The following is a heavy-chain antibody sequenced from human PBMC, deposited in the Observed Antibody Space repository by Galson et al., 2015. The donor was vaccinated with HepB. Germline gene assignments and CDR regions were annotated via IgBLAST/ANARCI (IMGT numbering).Heavy chain of an antibody. V-gene: IGHV3-7*01. CDR1: GFTFSTYW. D-gene: IGHD3-22*01. CDR3: AAHDSSGYYYYYYYMDV. J-gene: IGHJ6*03. Sequence: SLRLSCAASGFTFSTYWMSWVRQAPGKGLEWVANIKQDGSEKYYVDSVKGRFTISRDNAKNSLYLQMNSLRAEDTAVCYCAAHDSSGYYYYYYYMDVWGKGTTVTVSS. CDR2: IKQDGSEK.